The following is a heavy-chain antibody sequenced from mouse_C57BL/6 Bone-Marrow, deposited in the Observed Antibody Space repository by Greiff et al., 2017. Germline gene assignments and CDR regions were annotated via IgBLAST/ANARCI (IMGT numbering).Heavy chain of an antibody. CDR2: IYPSDSET. J-gene: IGHJ4*01. V-gene: IGHV1-61*01. CDR3: ARGLYAMDY. Sequence: QGQLQQPGAELVRPGSSVKLSCKASGYTFTSYWMDWVKQRPGQGLEWIGNIYPSDSETHYNQKFKDKATLTVDKSSSTAYMQLSSLTSEDSAVYYCARGLYAMDYWGQGTSVTVSS. CDR1: GYTFTSYW.